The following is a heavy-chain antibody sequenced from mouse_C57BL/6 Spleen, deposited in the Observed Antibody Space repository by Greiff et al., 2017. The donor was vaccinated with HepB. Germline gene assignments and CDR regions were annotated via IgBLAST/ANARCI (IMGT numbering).Heavy chain of an antibody. Sequence: VQLQQPGAELVRPGSSVKLSCKASGYTFTSYWMHWVKQRPIQGLEWIGNIDPSDSETHYNQKFKDKATLTVDKSSSTAYMQLSSLTSEDSAVYYCAREGGSSSYYAMDYWGQGTSVTVSS. V-gene: IGHV1-52*01. CDR3: AREGGSSSYYAMDY. J-gene: IGHJ4*01. CDR1: GYTFTSYW. CDR2: IDPSDSET. D-gene: IGHD1-1*01.